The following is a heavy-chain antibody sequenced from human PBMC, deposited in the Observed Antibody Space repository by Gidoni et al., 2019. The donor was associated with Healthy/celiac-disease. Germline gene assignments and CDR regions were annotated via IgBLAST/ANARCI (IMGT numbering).Heavy chain of an antibody. CDR3: ARGNYDSSGYYDS. Sequence: QVQLQESGPGLVKPSETLSLTCIVSGGSISSYYWSWIRQPPGKGLEWIGYSYYSGSTNYNPSLKSRVTISVDTSKNQYSLKLSSVTAADTAVYYCARGNYDSSGYYDSWGQGTLVTVSS. D-gene: IGHD3-22*01. CDR1: GGSISSYY. V-gene: IGHV4-59*01. J-gene: IGHJ5*01. CDR2: SYYSGST.